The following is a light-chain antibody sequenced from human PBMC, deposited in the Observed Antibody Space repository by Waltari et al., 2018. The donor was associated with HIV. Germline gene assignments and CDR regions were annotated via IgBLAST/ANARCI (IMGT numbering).Light chain of an antibody. J-gene: IGKJ2*01. CDR3: HQYGTSPRT. V-gene: IGKV3-20*01. CDR1: QTVTRNY. Sequence: EIVLAQSPRTLSLSPGERATLPCRASQTVTRNYLAWYQVRPGQAPRLLIYGASIRATGVPDKFSGSGSGTDFTLTIGRLEPEDFAVYYCHQYGTSPRTFGQGSKVEIK. CDR2: GAS.